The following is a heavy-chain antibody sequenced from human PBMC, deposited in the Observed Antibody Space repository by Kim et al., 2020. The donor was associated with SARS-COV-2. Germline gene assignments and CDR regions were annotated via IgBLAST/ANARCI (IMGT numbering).Heavy chain of an antibody. J-gene: IGHJ4*02. D-gene: IGHD5-18*01. Sequence: TSYNPSLKSRVTISVDTAKSQFSLQLSSVTAADTAVYYCARSSRGGYSDYWGQGTLVTVAS. V-gene: IGHV4-4*09. CDR3: ARSSRGGYSDY. CDR2: T.